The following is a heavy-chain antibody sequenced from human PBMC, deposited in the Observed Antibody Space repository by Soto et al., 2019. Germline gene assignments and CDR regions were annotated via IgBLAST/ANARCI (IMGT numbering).Heavy chain of an antibody. CDR1: GFTFSSYA. Sequence: EVQLLESGGGLVQPGGSLRLSCAASGFTFSSYAMRWVRQAPGKGLECVSGISGSGGSTYYADSVKGRFTISRDNSKNTLYLQMNSLRAEDTAVYYCAKDVASGDYAHDDFDIWGQGTMVPVSS. CDR2: ISGSGGST. D-gene: IGHD4-17*01. J-gene: IGHJ3*02. V-gene: IGHV3-23*01. CDR3: AKDVASGDYAHDDFDI.